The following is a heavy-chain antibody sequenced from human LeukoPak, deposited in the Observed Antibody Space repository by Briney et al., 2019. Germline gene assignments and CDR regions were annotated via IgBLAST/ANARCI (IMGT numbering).Heavy chain of an antibody. CDR2: ISYDGNKQ. CDR3: AKEGKYSGTYYVKRYFDY. Sequence: GGSLTLSCAASVFTFSHYGMHWVRQAPGKGLDGVAVISYDGNKQYYPDSVKGRFTISRDNPKNTLYLQVSSLRAEDTAVYYCAKEGKYSGTYYVKRYFDYWGQGTLVTVSS. J-gene: IGHJ4*02. V-gene: IGHV3-30*18. CDR1: VFTFSHYG. D-gene: IGHD1-26*01.